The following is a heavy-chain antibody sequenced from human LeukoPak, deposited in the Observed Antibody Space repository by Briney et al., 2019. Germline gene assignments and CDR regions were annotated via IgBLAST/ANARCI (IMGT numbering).Heavy chain of an antibody. J-gene: IGHJ4*02. CDR1: GGTFSSHA. D-gene: IGHD3-22*01. V-gene: IGHV1-69*05. Sequence: SVKVSCKASGGTFSSHAISWVRQAPGQGLEWMGGIIPIFGTANYAQKFQGRVTITTDESTSTAYMELSSLRSEDTAVYYCANLYDSSGYLDYWGQGTLVTVSS. CDR3: ANLYDSSGYLDY. CDR2: IIPIFGTA.